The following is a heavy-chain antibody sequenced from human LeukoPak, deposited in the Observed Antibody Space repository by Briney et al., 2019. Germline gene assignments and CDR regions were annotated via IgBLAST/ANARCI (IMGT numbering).Heavy chain of an antibody. V-gene: IGHV4-39*01. CDR3: ARGRRDGYNHFDY. CDR1: GGSISSSSYY. D-gene: IGHD5-24*01. Sequence: PSETLSLTCTVSGGSISSSSYYWGWIRQPPGKGLEWIGSIYYSGSTYYNPSLKSRVTISVDTSKNQFSLKLSSVTAADTAVYYCARGRRDGYNHFDYWGQGTLVTVSS. J-gene: IGHJ4*02. CDR2: IYYSGST.